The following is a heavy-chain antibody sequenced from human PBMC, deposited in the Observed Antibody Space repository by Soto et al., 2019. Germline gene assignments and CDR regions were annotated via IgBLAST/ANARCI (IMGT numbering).Heavy chain of an antibody. J-gene: IGHJ3*02. Sequence: GESLKISCKGSGDNFANYWIGWVRQIPGKGLEWMGVIFPGDSETKNSASLRGQITMSVDKSDSSAYLQLRTLKASDTAMYYCAAGYTTGPDAFDIWGQGTMVTVSS. CDR1: GDNFANYW. D-gene: IGHD6-13*01. CDR2: IFPGDSET. V-gene: IGHV5-51*01. CDR3: AAGYTTGPDAFDI.